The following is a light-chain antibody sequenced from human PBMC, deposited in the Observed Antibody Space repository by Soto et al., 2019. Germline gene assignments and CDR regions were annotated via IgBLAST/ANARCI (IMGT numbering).Light chain of an antibody. V-gene: IGKV3-15*01. CDR1: QSVSTT. J-gene: IGKJ1*01. CDR2: GAS. CDR3: QKYKDWPTT. Sequence: EIVMTQSPATLSVSPGQRASLSCRASQSVSTTVAWYHQKPGQAPRLLVYGASTRATGIPARFSGSVAVTNFILTITSMQSEDFGVYFCQKYKDWPTTFGQGTKVEIK.